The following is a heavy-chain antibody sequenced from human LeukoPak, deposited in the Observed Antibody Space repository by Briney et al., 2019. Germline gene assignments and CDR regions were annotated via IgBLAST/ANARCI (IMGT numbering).Heavy chain of an antibody. CDR3: AKDVRVGGGGMDV. CDR1: GFTFSNYA. J-gene: IGHJ6*02. Sequence: GGSLRLSCAASGFTFSNYAMNWVRQAPGKGLEWVSLISGSGVNTYYADSVKGRFTISRDTSKNTVSLQMNSLRGEDTAVYYCAKDVRVGGGGMDVWGQGTPVAVSS. V-gene: IGHV3-23*01. D-gene: IGHD1-26*01. CDR2: ISGSGVNT.